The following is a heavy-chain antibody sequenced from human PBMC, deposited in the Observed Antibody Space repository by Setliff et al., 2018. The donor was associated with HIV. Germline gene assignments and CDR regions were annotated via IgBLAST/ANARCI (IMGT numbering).Heavy chain of an antibody. V-gene: IGHV5-51*01. CDR2: IDPRDSET. CDR3: VRRQQRPQNAIES. J-gene: IGHJ4*02. CDR1: GYTFTSNW. Sequence: PGESLKISCKASGYTFTSNWIGWVRQVPGKGLEWMGIIDPRDSETRYSPSFEGQVTVSVDRSINTAYLHWSSLKASDTAMYYGVRRQQRPQNAIESWGPGTRVTVSS. D-gene: IGHD6-25*01.